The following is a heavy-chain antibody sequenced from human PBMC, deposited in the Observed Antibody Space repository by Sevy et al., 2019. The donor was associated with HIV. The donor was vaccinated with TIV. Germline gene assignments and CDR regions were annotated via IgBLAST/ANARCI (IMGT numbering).Heavy chain of an antibody. V-gene: IGHV4-38-2*02. Sequence: SETLSLTCSVSGYSMSNGYYWGWIRQTPGKGLECIANIYHGGTTNYNPSLESRALISIDTSKNQFSLRLTSVTAADTAIYYCARASGGHMLDYYGMDVWGQGTTVTVSS. J-gene: IGHJ6*02. D-gene: IGHD2-15*01. CDR1: GYSMSNGYY. CDR2: IYHGGTT. CDR3: ARASGGHMLDYYGMDV.